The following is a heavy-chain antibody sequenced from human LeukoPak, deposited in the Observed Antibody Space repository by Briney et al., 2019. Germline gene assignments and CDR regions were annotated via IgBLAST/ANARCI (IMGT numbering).Heavy chain of an antibody. D-gene: IGHD1-26*01. CDR3: ARGLSGSSFWFDP. CDR1: GGSISSHY. CDR2: IYYSGST. J-gene: IGHJ5*02. V-gene: IGHV4-59*11. Sequence: SETLFLTCTVSGGSISSHYWSWIRQPPGKGLEWIGYIYYSGSTNYNPSLKSRVTISVDTSKNQFSLKLSSVTAADTAVYYCARGLSGSSFWFDPWGQGTLVTVSS.